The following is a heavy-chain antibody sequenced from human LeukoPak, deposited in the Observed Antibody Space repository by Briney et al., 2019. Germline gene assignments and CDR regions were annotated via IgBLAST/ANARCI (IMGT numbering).Heavy chain of an antibody. CDR2: INSASNFI. CDR3: ARDSPYYFDSSGDYVSDY. Sequence: GGSLRLSCAASGFTFRTFIMHWVRQAPGKGLEWVSSINSASNFIYYADSVKGRFTISRDNAKNSLYLQMSSLKVEDTAVYYCARDSPYYFDSSGDYVSDYWGQGALVTVSS. J-gene: IGHJ4*02. D-gene: IGHD3-22*01. CDR1: GFTFRTFI. V-gene: IGHV3-21*01.